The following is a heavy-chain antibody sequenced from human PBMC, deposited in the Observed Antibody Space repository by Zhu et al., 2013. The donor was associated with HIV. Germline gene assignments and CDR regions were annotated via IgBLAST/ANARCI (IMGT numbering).Heavy chain of an antibody. J-gene: IGHJ4*02. CDR2: INILSGDT. CDR3: TRVGYSSSWYVY. Sequence: VQLVQSGAEGKTPGASVKVSCKASGYTFSDYFMHWVRQAPGQGLEWMGWINILSGDTKFAQKFQGRVTMTRDTSITTAYMELSRLTSDDTAVYYCTRVGYSSSWYVYWGQGTLVTVSS. CDR1: GYTFSDYF. D-gene: IGHD6-13*01. V-gene: IGHV1-2*02.